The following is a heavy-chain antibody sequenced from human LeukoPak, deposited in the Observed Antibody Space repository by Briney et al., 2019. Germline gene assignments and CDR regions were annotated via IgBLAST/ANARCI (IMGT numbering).Heavy chain of an antibody. CDR2: INHSGST. CDR1: GGSFSGYY. V-gene: IGHV4-34*01. CDR3: AIPGDGYFDY. Sequence: PSETLSLTCAVYGGSFSGYYWSWIRQPPGKGLEWIGEINHSGSTNYNPSLKSRVTISVDTSKNQFSLKLSSVTAADTAAYYCAIPGDGYFDYWGQGTLVTVSS. J-gene: IGHJ4*02. D-gene: IGHD3-16*01.